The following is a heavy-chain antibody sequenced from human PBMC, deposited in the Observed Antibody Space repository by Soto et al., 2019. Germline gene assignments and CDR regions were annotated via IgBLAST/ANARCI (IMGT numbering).Heavy chain of an antibody. J-gene: IGHJ4*02. V-gene: IGHV3-23*01. CDR1: GFTFSTYA. CDR2: ISSSGDGT. CDR3: ARVGYYDSSGYSAY. Sequence: SGGSLRLSCAASGFTFSTYAMTWVRQAPGEGLEWVSIISSSGDGTCYVDSVKGRFTISRDNSRNTLNLQMNSLRAEDTAGYFCARVGYYDSSGYSAYWGQGTLVTVSS. D-gene: IGHD3-22*01.